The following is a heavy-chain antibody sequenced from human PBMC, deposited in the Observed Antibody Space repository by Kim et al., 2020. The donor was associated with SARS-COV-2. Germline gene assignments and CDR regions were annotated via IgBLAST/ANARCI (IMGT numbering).Heavy chain of an antibody. V-gene: IGHV4-39*01. Sequence: SRVTMSVDTSKNQFSLKLSSVTAADTAVYYCARLVTMVRGVTNRATRGFDYWGQGTLVTVSS. J-gene: IGHJ4*02. D-gene: IGHD3-10*01. CDR3: ARLVTMVRGVTNRATRGFDY.